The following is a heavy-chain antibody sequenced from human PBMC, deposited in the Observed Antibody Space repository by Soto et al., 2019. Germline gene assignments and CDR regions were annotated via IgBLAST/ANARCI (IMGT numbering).Heavy chain of an antibody. D-gene: IGHD3-10*01. CDR2: ISSNGGST. CDR1: GFTFSSYA. V-gene: IGHV3-64*01. J-gene: IGHJ4*02. CDR3: ARTGEGITMVRGVSYYFDY. Sequence: GGSLRLSCAASGFTFSSYAMHWVRQAPGKGLEYVSAISSNGGSTYYANSVKGRFTISRDNSKNTLYLQMGSLRAEDMAVYYCARTGEGITMVRGVSYYFDYWGQGTLVTVSS.